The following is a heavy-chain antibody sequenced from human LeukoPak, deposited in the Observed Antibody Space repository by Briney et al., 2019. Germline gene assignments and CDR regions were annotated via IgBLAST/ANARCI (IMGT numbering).Heavy chain of an antibody. Sequence: GGSLRLSCVASGFSFSSYGMHWVRQAPGKGLEYVSAISTNGGSTYYGDSVKGRFTISRDNSKNTLYLQMSSLRAEDTAVYYCVKVWGRDIGAFDIWGQGTMVTVSS. D-gene: IGHD2-15*01. CDR1: GFSFSSYG. CDR2: ISTNGGST. J-gene: IGHJ3*02. V-gene: IGHV3-64D*09. CDR3: VKVWGRDIGAFDI.